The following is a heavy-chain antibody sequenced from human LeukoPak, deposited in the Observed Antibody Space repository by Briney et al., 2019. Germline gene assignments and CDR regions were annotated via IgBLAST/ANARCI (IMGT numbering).Heavy chain of an antibody. Sequence: SETLSLTCAVYGGSFSGYYWSWIRQPPGKGLEWIGEINHSGSTNYNPSLKSRVTISVDTSKNQFSLKLSSVTAADTAVYYCARGNSGLNWLLNGLGAFDIWGQGTMVTVSS. J-gene: IGHJ3*02. V-gene: IGHV4-34*01. CDR3: ARGNSGLNWLLNGLGAFDI. D-gene: IGHD1-20*01. CDR1: GGSFSGYY. CDR2: INHSGST.